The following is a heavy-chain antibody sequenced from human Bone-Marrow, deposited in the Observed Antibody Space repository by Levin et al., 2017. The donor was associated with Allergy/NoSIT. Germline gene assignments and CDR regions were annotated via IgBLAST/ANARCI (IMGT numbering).Heavy chain of an antibody. CDR1: GFTFSGSA. Sequence: AGGSLRLSCVASGFTFSGSAMYWVRQASGKGLEWVGRIRSKANNHATEYAASVKGRFTISREDSKNTAYLQMDSLKIEDTAVYFCTRHVETADPERDCSNGVCYTDYWGQGTLVTVSS. D-gene: IGHD2-8*01. J-gene: IGHJ4*02. V-gene: IGHV3-73*01. CDR2: IRSKANNHAT. CDR3: TRHVETADPERDCSNGVCYTDY.